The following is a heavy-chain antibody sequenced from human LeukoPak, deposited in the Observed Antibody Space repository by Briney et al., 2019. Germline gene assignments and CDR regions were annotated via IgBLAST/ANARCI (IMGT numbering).Heavy chain of an antibody. V-gene: IGHV1-2*02. CDR3: AKERFYYDNSGYDLA. CDR1: GYIFTGSY. Sequence: ASVKVSCKASGYIFTGSYIHWVRQAPGQGLEWMGWINPNSGDTNYAQKFQGRVTMTRDTSISTAYMELSRLRSDDTAVYYCAKERFYYDNSGYDLAWGPGTLVTVSS. CDR2: INPNSGDT. J-gene: IGHJ4*02. D-gene: IGHD3-22*01.